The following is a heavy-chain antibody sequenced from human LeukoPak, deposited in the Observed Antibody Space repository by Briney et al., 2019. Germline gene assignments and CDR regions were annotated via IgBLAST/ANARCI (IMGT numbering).Heavy chain of an antibody. J-gene: IGHJ4*02. CDR2: ISSGGTDE. D-gene: IGHD3-10*01. CDR3: ARDSTYYYDSGSSGPHYFDN. Sequence: PGGSLRLSCAASGITLSSYAMHWVRQAPGKGLEWVSLISSGGTDEYYADSVKGRLTISRDNSKNTLYLQLNSLRGEDTAVYYCARDSTYYYDSGSSGPHYFDNWGQGTLVTVSS. V-gene: IGHV3-30*01. CDR1: GITLSSYA.